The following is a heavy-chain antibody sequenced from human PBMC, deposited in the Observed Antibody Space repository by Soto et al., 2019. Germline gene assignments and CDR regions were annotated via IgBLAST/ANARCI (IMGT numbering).Heavy chain of an antibody. J-gene: IGHJ4*02. Sequence: EVQLVESGGGLVQPGGSLRLSCVVSEFTFSTYWMTWVRQAPGKGLEWVPNIEQDGGEKNYLESVRGRFTISRDNAKKSLFLEMNSLRAEDTAVYYCTGGSGWESDSWGQGTLVTVSS. CDR2: IEQDGGEK. D-gene: IGHD6-19*01. CDR3: TGGSGWESDS. CDR1: EFTFSTYW. V-gene: IGHV3-7*05.